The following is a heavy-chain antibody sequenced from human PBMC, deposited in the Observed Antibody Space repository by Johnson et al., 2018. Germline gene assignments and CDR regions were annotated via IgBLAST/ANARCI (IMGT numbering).Heavy chain of an antibody. CDR3: ATKRGYSSGWGLFQH. Sequence: QVQLVQSGGGVXQPGRSLXXCCAASGFTFSNYAMHWVRQAPGKGLEWVAXXXXXXXXXXXXXXXKGRLTIARDNSKNTLFLQMNSLRDEDTAVYYCATKRGYSSGWGLFQHWGQGTLVTVSS. D-gene: IGHD6-19*01. J-gene: IGHJ1*01. CDR1: GFTFSNYA. V-gene: IGHV3-30*04. CDR2: XXXXXXXX.